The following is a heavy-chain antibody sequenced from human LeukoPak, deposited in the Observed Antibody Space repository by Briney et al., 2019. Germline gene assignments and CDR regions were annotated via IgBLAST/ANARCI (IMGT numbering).Heavy chain of an antibody. CDR1: GYTFTSYY. V-gene: IGHV1-46*01. Sequence: GASVKVSCKASGYTFTSYYMHWVRQAPGQGLEWMGIINPSGGSTSYAQKFQGRVTMTRDTSTSTAYMELSSLRSEDTAVYYCAREGIAAAYYYWGQGTLVTVSS. D-gene: IGHD6-13*01. J-gene: IGHJ4*02. CDR3: AREGIAAAYYY. CDR2: INPSGGST.